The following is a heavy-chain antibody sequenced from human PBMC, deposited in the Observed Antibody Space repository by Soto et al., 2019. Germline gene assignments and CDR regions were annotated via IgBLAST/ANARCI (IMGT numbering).Heavy chain of an antibody. V-gene: IGHV3-21*01. D-gene: IGHD1-1*01. Sequence: GGSLRLSCAASGFTFSSYSMNWVRQAPGKGLEWVSSISSSSSYIYYAGSVKGRFTISRDNAKNSLYLQMNSLRAEDTAVYYCARGIWNAIFDPWGQGTLVTVSS. CDR1: GFTFSSYS. CDR3: ARGIWNAIFDP. J-gene: IGHJ5*02. CDR2: ISSSSSYI.